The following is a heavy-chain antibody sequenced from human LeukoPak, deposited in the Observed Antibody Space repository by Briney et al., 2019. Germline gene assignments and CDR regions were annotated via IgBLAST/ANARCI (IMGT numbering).Heavy chain of an antibody. J-gene: IGHJ4*02. Sequence: PGGSLRHSCAASGFSLSGYWMTWVRQAPGKGLEWVANIKDDGSRKHDVDSARGRFTISRDNAKNSLYLDMNSLRAEDTAVYYCARECIDGYYESSGYDLWGQGTLVTVSS. CDR3: ARECIDGYYESSGYDL. CDR2: IKDDGSRK. V-gene: IGHV3-7*01. CDR1: GFSLSGYW. D-gene: IGHD3-22*01.